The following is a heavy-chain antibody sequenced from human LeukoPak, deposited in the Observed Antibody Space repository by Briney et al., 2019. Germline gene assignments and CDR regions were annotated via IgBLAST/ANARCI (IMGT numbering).Heavy chain of an antibody. Sequence: PSETLSLTCAVYGGSFSGYYWRWIRQPPGKGLEWIGEINHSGSTNYNPSLKSRVTISVDTSKNQFSLKLSSVTAADTAVYYCARGLTIFGEGAFDIWGQGTMVTVSS. V-gene: IGHV4-34*01. J-gene: IGHJ3*02. D-gene: IGHD3-3*01. CDR2: INHSGST. CDR1: GGSFSGYY. CDR3: ARGLTIFGEGAFDI.